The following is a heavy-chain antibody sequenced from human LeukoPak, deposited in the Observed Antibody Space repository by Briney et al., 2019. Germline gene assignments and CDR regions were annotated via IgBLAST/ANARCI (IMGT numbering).Heavy chain of an antibody. V-gene: IGHV3-30*18. CDR2: ISFDGSNK. CDR3: AKSPYSSGWAPSYFDY. Sequence: GGSLRLSCAASGFTFSSYGMHWVRQAPGKGLEWVALISFDGSNKYSADSVKGRFTISRDNSKSTLYLQMNSLRAEDTAVYYCAKSPYSSGWAPSYFDYWGQGTLVTVSS. D-gene: IGHD6-19*01. J-gene: IGHJ4*02. CDR1: GFTFSSYG.